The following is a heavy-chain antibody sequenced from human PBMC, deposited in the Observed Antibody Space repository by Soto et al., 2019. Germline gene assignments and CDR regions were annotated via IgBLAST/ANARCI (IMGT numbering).Heavy chain of an antibody. CDR3: ARDGYYDSSGSTYYGMDV. Sequence: QVQLQESGPGLVKPSQTLSLTCTVSGGSISSGDYYWRWIRQPPGKGLEWIGYIYYSGSTYYNPSLKSRVTISVDTSKNQFSLKLSSVTAADTAVYYCARDGYYDSSGSTYYGMDVWGQGTTVTVSS. CDR1: GGSISSGDYY. D-gene: IGHD3-22*01. CDR2: IYYSGST. J-gene: IGHJ6*02. V-gene: IGHV4-30-4*01.